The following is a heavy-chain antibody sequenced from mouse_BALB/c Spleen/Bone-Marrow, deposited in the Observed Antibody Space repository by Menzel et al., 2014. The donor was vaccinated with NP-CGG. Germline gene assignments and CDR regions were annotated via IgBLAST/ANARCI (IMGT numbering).Heavy chain of an antibody. CDR2: LNPGSGGT. D-gene: IGHD2-1*01. CDR1: GYAFTNYL. V-gene: IGHV1-54*01. Sequence: QVQLQQPGAELVRPGTSVKVSCEASGYAFTNYLIEWVKRRPGQGLEWIGVLNPGSGGTNYNEKFKGKATLTADKSSSSAYMQLSSLTSDDSAVYFCARRIYYAMGYWGQGTTLTVSS. J-gene: IGHJ2*01. CDR3: ARRIYYAMGY.